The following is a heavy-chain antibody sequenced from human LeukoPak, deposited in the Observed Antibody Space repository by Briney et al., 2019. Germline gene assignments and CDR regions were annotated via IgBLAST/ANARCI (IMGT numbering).Heavy chain of an antibody. Sequence: GSSVKVSCKASGGTFSSYAISWVRQAPGQGLEWMGGIIPIFGTANYAQKFQGRVTITTDESTSTAYMELSSLRSEDTAVYYGASRSYYVSSANGGSDYWGQGTLVTVSS. CDR3: ASRSYYVSSANGGSDY. D-gene: IGHD3-22*01. CDR2: IIPIFGTA. V-gene: IGHV1-69*05. CDR1: GGTFSSYA. J-gene: IGHJ4*02.